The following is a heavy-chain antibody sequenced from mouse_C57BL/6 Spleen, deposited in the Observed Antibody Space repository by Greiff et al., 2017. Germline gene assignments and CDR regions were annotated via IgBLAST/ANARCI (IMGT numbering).Heavy chain of an antibody. V-gene: IGHV1-82*01. Sequence: QVQLQQSGPELVKPGASVKISCKASGYAFSSSWMNWVKQRPGKGLEWIGRIYPGDGDTNYNGKFKGKATLTADKSSSTAYMQLSSLTSEDSAVYFCARSVIYDYAWFAYWGQGTLVTVSA. D-gene: IGHD2-4*01. CDR3: ARSVIYDYAWFAY. J-gene: IGHJ3*01. CDR2: IYPGDGDT. CDR1: GYAFSSSW.